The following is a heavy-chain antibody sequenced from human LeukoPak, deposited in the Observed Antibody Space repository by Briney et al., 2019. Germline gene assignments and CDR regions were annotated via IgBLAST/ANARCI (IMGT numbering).Heavy chain of an antibody. CDR3: AREVKEWVNWFDP. Sequence: PSETLSLTCTVSGGSLSSGSYYWSWIRQPAGKGLEWIGRIYTSGSTNYNPSLKSRVTISVDTSKNQFSLKLSSVTAADTAVYYCAREVKEWVNWFDPWGQGTLVTVSS. CDR2: IYTSGST. D-gene: IGHD6-19*01. V-gene: IGHV4-61*02. CDR1: GGSLSSGSYY. J-gene: IGHJ5*02.